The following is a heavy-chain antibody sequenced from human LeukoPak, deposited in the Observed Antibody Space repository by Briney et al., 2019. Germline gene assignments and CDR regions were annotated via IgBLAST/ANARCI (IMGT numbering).Heavy chain of an antibody. J-gene: IGHJ4*02. CDR2: ISYDGSNK. CDR1: GFTFSSYA. D-gene: IGHD3-3*01. Sequence: GRSLRLSCAASGFTFSSYAMHWVRQAPGKGLEWVAVISYDGSNKYYADSVKGRFTISRDNSKNTLYLQMNSLRAEDTAVYYCASSFDFWSGLASERTYWGQGTLVTVSS. CDR3: ASSFDFWSGLASERTY. V-gene: IGHV3-30-3*01.